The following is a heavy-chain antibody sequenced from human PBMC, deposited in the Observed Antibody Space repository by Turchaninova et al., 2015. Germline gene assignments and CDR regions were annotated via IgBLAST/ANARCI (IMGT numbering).Heavy chain of an antibody. J-gene: IGHJ4*02. Sequence: QVQLQESGQGLVKSSETISITCAASGYFNSRCYYWGWLRQSPGKGLEWIGSIYHSGSTLYNPSLKSRVTISVDTPKNQFALKLSSATAADTAVYYCARRRGSTGFDYWGQGTLVTVSS. CDR3: ARRRGSTGFDY. CDR2: IYHSGST. D-gene: IGHD6-19*01. V-gene: IGHV4-38-2*01. CDR1: GYFNSRCYY.